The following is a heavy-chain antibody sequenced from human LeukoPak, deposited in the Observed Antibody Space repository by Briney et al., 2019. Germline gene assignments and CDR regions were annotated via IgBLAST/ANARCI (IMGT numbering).Heavy chain of an antibody. V-gene: IGHV4-39*01. CDR3: ARGRPYSGGYHLDY. CDR1: GGSISSSVYY. Sequence: SETLSLTCAVSGGSISSSVYYWGWIRQPPGKGLEWIGSIYYSGSTYYNPSLKSRVTISVDTSKNQFSLRLSSVTAADTAVYYCARGRPYSGGYHLDYWGQGTLVTVSA. J-gene: IGHJ4*02. CDR2: IYYSGST. D-gene: IGHD1-26*01.